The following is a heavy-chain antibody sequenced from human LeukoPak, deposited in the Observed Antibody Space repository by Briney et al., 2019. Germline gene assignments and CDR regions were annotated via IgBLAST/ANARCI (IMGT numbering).Heavy chain of an antibody. CDR3: ARDMLSAAGTPNAFDI. J-gene: IGHJ3*02. CDR2: ISAYNGNT. D-gene: IGHD6-13*01. Sequence: GASVKVSCKASGYTFTSYGISWVRQAPGQGLEWMGWISAYNGNTNYAQKLQGRVTMTTDTSTSTAYMELRSLRSDDTAVYYCARDMLSAAGTPNAFDIWGQGTMVTVSS. CDR1: GYTFTSYG. V-gene: IGHV1-18*01.